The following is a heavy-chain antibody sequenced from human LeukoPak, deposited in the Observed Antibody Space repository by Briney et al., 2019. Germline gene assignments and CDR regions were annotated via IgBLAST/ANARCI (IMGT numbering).Heavy chain of an antibody. J-gene: IGHJ4*02. Sequence: GGSLRLSCAASGFTFSSFWMHWVRQAPGKGLVWVSRIKSDGSATSNADSVKGRFTISRDNAKDTLYLQMNSLRAEDTAVYYCARSNSSGWYYFDFWGQGTLVTVSS. V-gene: IGHV3-74*01. CDR3: ARSNSSGWYYFDF. D-gene: IGHD6-19*01. CDR1: GFTFSSFW. CDR2: IKSDGSAT.